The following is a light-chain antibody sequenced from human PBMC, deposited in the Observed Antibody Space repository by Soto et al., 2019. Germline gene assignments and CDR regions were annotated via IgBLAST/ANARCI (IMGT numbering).Light chain of an antibody. Sequence: QSVLTQPPSASGSPGQSVTISCTGTSSDVGGYNYVSWYQQHPGKAPKLIIYEFNKRPSGVPNRFSGSKSGNTASLTVSGLQAEDEADYYCSSYAGSNNYVFGAGTKLTVL. CDR2: EFN. V-gene: IGLV2-8*01. CDR3: SSYAGSNNYV. J-gene: IGLJ1*01. CDR1: SSDVGGYNY.